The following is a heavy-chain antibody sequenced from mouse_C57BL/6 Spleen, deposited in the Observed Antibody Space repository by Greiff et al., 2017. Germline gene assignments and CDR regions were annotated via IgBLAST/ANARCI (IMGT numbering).Heavy chain of an antibody. J-gene: IGHJ3*01. CDR2: INPSTGGT. CDR3: ARSYDGYYPFAY. CDR1: GYSFTGYY. Sequence: VQLKESGPELVKPGASVKISCKASGYSFTGYYMNWVKQSPEKSLEWIGEINPSTGGTTYNQKFKAKATLTVDKSSSTAYMQLKSLTSEDSAVYYCARSYDGYYPFAYWGQGTLVTVSA. V-gene: IGHV1-42*01. D-gene: IGHD2-3*01.